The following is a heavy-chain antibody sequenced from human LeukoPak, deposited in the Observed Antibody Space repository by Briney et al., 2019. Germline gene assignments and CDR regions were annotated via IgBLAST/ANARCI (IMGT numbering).Heavy chain of an antibody. J-gene: IGHJ4*02. CDR2: ISSSGSYI. Sequence: KAGGSLRLSCAASGFTFSSYSMNWVRQAPGKGLEWVSSISSSGSYIYYADSVQGRFTISRDNAKNSLYLQMNSLRAEDTAVYYCARGLRWIQLWPGDYWGQGTLVTVSS. CDR3: ARGLRWIQLWPGDY. V-gene: IGHV3-21*01. CDR1: GFTFSSYS. D-gene: IGHD5-18*01.